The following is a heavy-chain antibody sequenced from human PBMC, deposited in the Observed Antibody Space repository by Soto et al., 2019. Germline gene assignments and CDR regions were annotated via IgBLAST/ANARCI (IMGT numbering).Heavy chain of an antibody. Sequence: QVQLVQSGAEVKKPGASVKVSCKASGYTFTSYGISWVRQAPGQGLEWMGWISAYNGNTNYAHKLQGRGTMTTDTSTTTADLGLCSLSSGATAVYYCARAWPYNDGSGSPTLDYWGQGTLVTVSS. D-gene: IGHD3-10*01. CDR2: ISAYNGNT. V-gene: IGHV1-18*01. CDR1: GYTFTSYG. CDR3: ARAWPYNDGSGSPTLDY. J-gene: IGHJ4*02.